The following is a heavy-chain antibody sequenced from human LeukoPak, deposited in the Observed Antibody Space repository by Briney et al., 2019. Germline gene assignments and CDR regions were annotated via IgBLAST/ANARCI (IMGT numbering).Heavy chain of an antibody. V-gene: IGHV3-30*04. J-gene: IGHJ4*02. CDR2: ISYDGSNK. CDR3: AREVADSSGSTDY. CDR1: GFTFSSYA. D-gene: IGHD3-22*01. Sequence: GGSLRLSCAASGFTFSSYAMHWVRQAPGKGLEWVAVISYDGSNKYYADSVKGRFTISRDNSKNTLYLQMNSLRAEDTAVYYCAREVADSSGSTDYWGQGTLVTVSS.